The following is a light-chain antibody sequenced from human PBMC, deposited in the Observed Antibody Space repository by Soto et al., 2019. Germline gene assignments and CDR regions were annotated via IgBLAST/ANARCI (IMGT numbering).Light chain of an antibody. Sequence: DIQMAQSPSSVSASVGDRVTITCRASQDISDWLNWYQQRPGKAPNLLIYQASTLQSGVPSRFRGSGSGTDFTLTISSLQPEDFATYYCQQAEAFPQTFGPGTKVDIK. CDR2: QAS. CDR1: QDISDW. V-gene: IGKV1D-12*01. CDR3: QQAEAFPQT. J-gene: IGKJ3*01.